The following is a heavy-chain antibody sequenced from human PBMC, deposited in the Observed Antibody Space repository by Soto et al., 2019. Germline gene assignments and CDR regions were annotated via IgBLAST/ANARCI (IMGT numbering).Heavy chain of an antibody. Sequence: GGSLRLSCAASGFTFSSYAMHWVRQAPGKGLEWVAVISYDGSNKYYADSVKGRVTISRDNSKNTLYLQMNSLRAEDTAFNYCAGRGPVAAAAGRRWGIDGFQDYWGQGTLVTVSS. CDR1: GFTFSSYA. J-gene: IGHJ4*02. D-gene: IGHD6-13*01. CDR2: ISYDGSNK. V-gene: IGHV3-30-3*01. CDR3: AGRGPVAAAAGRRWGIDGFQDY.